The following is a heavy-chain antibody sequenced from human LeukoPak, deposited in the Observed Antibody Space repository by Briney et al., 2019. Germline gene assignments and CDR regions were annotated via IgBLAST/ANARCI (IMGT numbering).Heavy chain of an antibody. CDR1: RFTFSGYA. D-gene: IGHD3-9*01. Sequence: GGSLRLSCAASRFTFSGYAMSWVRQAPGKGLEWVSTIFGSGSNTYYADSVKGRFIISRDNSKNTLYLQMDSLRAEDTAVYFCAKIDWSSGFWGQGTLVAVSS. V-gene: IGHV3-23*05. CDR3: AKIDWSSGF. CDR2: IFGSGSNT. J-gene: IGHJ4*02.